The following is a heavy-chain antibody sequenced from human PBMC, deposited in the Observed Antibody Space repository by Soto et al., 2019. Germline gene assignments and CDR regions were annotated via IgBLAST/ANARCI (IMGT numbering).Heavy chain of an antibody. Sequence: EVQLVESGGGLVQPGGSLRLTCVASGFPFSIYSMNWVRQAPGKGLEWSSYITSDTNTIKYADSVKGRFTIPRDNANNLVYLQMNSLRDEDTAVYFCARSVEGHFDYWGQGTVVTVSS. J-gene: IGHJ4*02. V-gene: IGHV3-48*02. CDR2: ITSDTNTI. CDR3: ARSVEGHFDY. CDR1: GFPFSIYS. D-gene: IGHD6-19*01.